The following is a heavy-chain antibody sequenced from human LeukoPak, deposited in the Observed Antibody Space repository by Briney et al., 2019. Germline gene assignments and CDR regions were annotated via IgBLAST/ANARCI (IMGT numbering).Heavy chain of an antibody. J-gene: IGHJ3*02. D-gene: IGHD2-15*01. CDR1: GFTFSDYY. Sequence: PGGSLRLSCAASGFTFSDYYMNWVRQAPGKGLEWVSSISSSSSYIYYADSVKGRFTISRDNAKNSLYLQMDSLRAEDTAVYYCARDLVAAFDIWGQGTMVTVSS. V-gene: IGHV3-21*01. CDR2: ISSSSSYI. CDR3: ARDLVAAFDI.